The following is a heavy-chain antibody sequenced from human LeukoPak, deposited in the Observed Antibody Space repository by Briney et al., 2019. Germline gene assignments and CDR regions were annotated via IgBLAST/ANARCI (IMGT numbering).Heavy chain of an antibody. Sequence: PGGSLRLSCAASGFTFSSYWMHWVRQPPGKGLVWVSRLNSDGSSTSYADSVKGRFTISRYNAKNTLYLQMNSLRAEDTAVYYCARESSVGAHKAFDYWGQGTLVTVSS. CDR2: LNSDGSST. V-gene: IGHV3-74*01. D-gene: IGHD1-26*01. CDR3: ARESSVGAHKAFDY. J-gene: IGHJ4*02. CDR1: GFTFSSYW.